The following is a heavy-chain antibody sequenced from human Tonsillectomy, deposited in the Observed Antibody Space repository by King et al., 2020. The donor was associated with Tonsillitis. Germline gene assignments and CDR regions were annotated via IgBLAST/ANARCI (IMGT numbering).Heavy chain of an antibody. Sequence: VQLVESGGGVVQPGGSLRLSCAASGFTFSSYAMHWVRQAPGKGMEGVAFIRYDGSNKYYADSVKGRLTISRDNSKNTLYLQMNRLRVEDTAVYYCAKDDGAVAGTGRGFDYWGQGPLVTVSS. D-gene: IGHD6-19*01. J-gene: IGHJ4*02. CDR2: IRYDGSNK. V-gene: IGHV3-30*02. CDR3: AKDDGAVAGTGRGFDY. CDR1: GFTFSSYA.